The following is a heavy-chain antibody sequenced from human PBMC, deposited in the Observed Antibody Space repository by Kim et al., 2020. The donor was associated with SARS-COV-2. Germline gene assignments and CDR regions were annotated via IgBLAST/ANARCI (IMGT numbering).Heavy chain of an antibody. J-gene: IGHJ3*02. CDR3: ATLRGQWLVYDAFDI. V-gene: IGHV3-30*04. D-gene: IGHD6-19*01. CDR1: GFTFSSYA. Sequence: GGSLRLSCAASGFTFSSYAMHWVRQAPGKGLEWVAVISYDGSNKYYADSVKGRFTISRDNSKNTLYLQMNSLRAEDTAVYYCATLRGQWLVYDAFDIWGQGIMVTVSS. CDR2: ISYDGSNK.